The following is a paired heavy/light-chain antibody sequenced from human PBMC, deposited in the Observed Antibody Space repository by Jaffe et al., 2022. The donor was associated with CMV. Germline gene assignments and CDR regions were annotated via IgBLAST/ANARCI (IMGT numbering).Heavy chain of an antibody. CDR3: ARVAHQLYSISSSGLDY. D-gene: IGHD6-13*01. Sequence: QVQLVQSGAEVKKPGASVKVSCKASGYTFNRYAMYWVRQAPGRRLEWVGWIDAGNGNTKYSQRFQGRVTITTYTSAGTLYMELSSLGYEDTAVYYCARVAHQLYSISSSGLDYWGQGTLVTVSS. CDR2: IDAGNGNT. V-gene: IGHV1-3*01. J-gene: IGHJ4*02. CDR1: GYTFNRYA.
Light chain of an antibody. CDR2: LGS. CDR1: QSLLHSNGYNY. V-gene: IGKV2-28*01. CDR3: MQALQTPT. Sequence: DIVMTQFPLSLPVTPGEPASISCRSTQSLLHSNGYNYLDWYLQKPGKPPQLLIYLGSYRASGVPDRFSGSGSGTDFTLKITRVEADDVGVYYCMQALQTPTFGPGTKVDIK. J-gene: IGKJ3*01.